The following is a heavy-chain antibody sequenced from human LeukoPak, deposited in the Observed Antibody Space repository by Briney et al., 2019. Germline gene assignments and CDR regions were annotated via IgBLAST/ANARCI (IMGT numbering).Heavy chain of an antibody. Sequence: SETLSLTCAVSGDSITNDIWWSWVRQSPGKGLEWIGRVFTSGSTNYNPSLWSRVTIPLDTSKNQFSLKLSSVTAADTAVYYCASLDTGYSSGWYGYYYMDVWGKGTTVTVSS. CDR1: GDSITNDIW. CDR3: ASLDTGYSSGWYGYYYMDV. J-gene: IGHJ6*03. CDR2: VFTSGST. D-gene: IGHD6-19*01. V-gene: IGHV4-4*02.